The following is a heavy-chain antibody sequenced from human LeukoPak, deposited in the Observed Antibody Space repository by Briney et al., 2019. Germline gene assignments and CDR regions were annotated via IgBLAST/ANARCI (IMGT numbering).Heavy chain of an antibody. CDR3: ARDRSLAIQSATMDV. J-gene: IGHJ6*03. CDR2: INSDGSST. Sequence: PGGSLRLSCAASGFTFDDYTMHWVRQAPGKGLVWVSRINSDGSSTSYADSVKGRFTISRDNAKNTLYLQMNSLRAEDTAVYYCARDRSLAIQSATMDVWGKGTTVTVSS. V-gene: IGHV3-74*01. D-gene: IGHD6-19*01. CDR1: GFTFDDYT.